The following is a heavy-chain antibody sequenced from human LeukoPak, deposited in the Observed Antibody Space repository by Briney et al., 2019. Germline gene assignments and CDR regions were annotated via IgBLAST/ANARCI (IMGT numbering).Heavy chain of an antibody. D-gene: IGHD3-3*01. CDR1: GFTFDDYA. J-gene: IGHJ6*02. CDR2: ISWNSGSI. CDR3: AKEHGMEWSSLYYYGMDV. Sequence: PGGSLRLSCAASGFTFDDYAMHWVRQAPGKGLEWVSGISWNSGSIGYADSVKGRFTISRDNAKNSLYLQMNSLRAEDTALYYCAKEHGMEWSSLYYYGMDVWGQGTTVTVSS. V-gene: IGHV3-9*01.